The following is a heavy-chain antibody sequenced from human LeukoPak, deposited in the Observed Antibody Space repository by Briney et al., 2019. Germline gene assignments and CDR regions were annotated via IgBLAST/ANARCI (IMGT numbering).Heavy chain of an antibody. Sequence: GGSLRISCAASGFIFDDYAMHWVRQAPGKGLEWVSSISWNSDSIGYADSVKGRFTISRDNAKSSLYLQMNSLRADDMALYYCAKGPSGSYQRNWLDPWGQGTLVTVSA. CDR2: ISWNSDSI. J-gene: IGHJ5*02. D-gene: IGHD1-26*01. CDR3: AKGPSGSYQRNWLDP. CDR1: GFIFDDYA. V-gene: IGHV3-9*03.